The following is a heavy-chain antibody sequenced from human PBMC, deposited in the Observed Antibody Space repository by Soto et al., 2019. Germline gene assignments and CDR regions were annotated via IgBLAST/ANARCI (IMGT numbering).Heavy chain of an antibody. CDR2: ISWNSGSI. CDR1: GFTFDDYA. V-gene: IGHV3-9*01. D-gene: IGHD3-10*01. CDR3: AKAYYYGSGLDENWFDP. J-gene: IGHJ5*02. Sequence: GGSLRLSCAASGFTFDDYAMHWVRQAPGKGLEWVSGISWNSGSIGYADSVKGRFTISRDNAKNSLYLQMNSLRAEDTALYYCAKAYYYGSGLDENWFDPWGQGTLVTVSS.